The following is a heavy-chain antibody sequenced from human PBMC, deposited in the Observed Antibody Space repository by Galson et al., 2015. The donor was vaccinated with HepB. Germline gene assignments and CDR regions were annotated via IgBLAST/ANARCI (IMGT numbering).Heavy chain of an antibody. CDR1: GFTFSNAW. Sequence: SLRLSCAASGFTFSNAWMSWVRQAPGKGLEWVGRIKSKTDGGTTDYAAPVKGRFTISRDDSKNTLYLQMNSLKTEDTAVYYCTTDPEVATISLRLGELSSNVDYWGQGTLVTVSS. CDR2: IKSKTDGGTT. J-gene: IGHJ4*02. V-gene: IGHV3-15*01. D-gene: IGHD3-16*02. CDR3: TTDPEVATISLRLGELSSNVDY.